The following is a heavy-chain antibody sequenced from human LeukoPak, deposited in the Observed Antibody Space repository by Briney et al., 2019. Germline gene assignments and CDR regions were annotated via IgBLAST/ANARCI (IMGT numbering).Heavy chain of an antibody. CDR1: GGSISSYY. CDR3: ARERRGGYGMDV. J-gene: IGHJ6*02. V-gene: IGHV4-59*01. D-gene: IGHD3-10*01. Sequence: SETLSLTCTVSGGSISSYYWSWIRQPPGKGLEWIGYIYYSGSTNYNPSLKSRVTISVDTSKNQFSLKLSSVTAADTAVYYCARERRGGYGMDVWGQGTTVTVSS. CDR2: IYYSGST.